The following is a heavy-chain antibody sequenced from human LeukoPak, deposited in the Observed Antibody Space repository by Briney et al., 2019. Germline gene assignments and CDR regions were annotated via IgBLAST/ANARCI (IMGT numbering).Heavy chain of an antibody. D-gene: IGHD3-3*01. CDR1: GFTVSSNY. CDR2: MYSDGST. Sequence: TGGSLRLSCAASGFTVSSNYMTWVRQAPGMGLECVSVMYSDGSTFYADSVKGRFIMSRDNSKNTLYLQMSSLRAEDTAVYYCVVRDSSGYYLLWGQGTLVTVSS. V-gene: IGHV3-53*05. J-gene: IGHJ4*02. CDR3: VVRDSSGYYLL.